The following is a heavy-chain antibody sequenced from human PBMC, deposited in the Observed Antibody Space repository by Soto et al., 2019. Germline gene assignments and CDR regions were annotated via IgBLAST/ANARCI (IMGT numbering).Heavy chain of an antibody. Sequence: APGQGLEWMAWINTYNGNTDYAQKFQDRVTLTTDTSTSTAYMELRSLRSDDTAVYYCAKSPRNEEETDWGQGTLVIVSS. CDR2: INTYNGNT. J-gene: IGHJ4*02. CDR3: AKSPRNEEETD. V-gene: IGHV1-18*01.